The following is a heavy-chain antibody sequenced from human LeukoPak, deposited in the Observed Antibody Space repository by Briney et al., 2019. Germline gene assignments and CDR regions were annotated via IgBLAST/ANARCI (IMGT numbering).Heavy chain of an antibody. J-gene: IGHJ5*02. CDR1: GFTFSSYA. V-gene: IGHV3-23*01. D-gene: IGHD3-16*01. Sequence: GGSLRLSCAASGFTFSSYAMSWVRQAPGKGLEWVSAISGSGGSTYYADSVKGRFTISRENAKNSLYLQMNSLRAGDTAVYYCARGGRYNWFDPWGQGTLVTVSS. CDR3: ARGGRYNWFDP. CDR2: ISGSGGST.